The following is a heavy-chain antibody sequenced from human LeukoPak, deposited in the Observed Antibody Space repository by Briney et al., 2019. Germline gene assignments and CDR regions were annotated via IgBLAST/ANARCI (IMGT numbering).Heavy chain of an antibody. Sequence: PSETLSLTCTVSGGSISSGGYYWSWIRQPPGKGLEWIGYIYYSGSTNYNPSLKSRVTISVDTSKNQFSLKLSSVTAADTAVYYCARQTGTTVTPNWFDPWGQGTLVTVTS. V-gene: IGHV4-61*08. D-gene: IGHD4-17*01. CDR3: ARQTGTTVTPNWFDP. CDR1: GGSISSGGYY. CDR2: IYYSGST. J-gene: IGHJ5*02.